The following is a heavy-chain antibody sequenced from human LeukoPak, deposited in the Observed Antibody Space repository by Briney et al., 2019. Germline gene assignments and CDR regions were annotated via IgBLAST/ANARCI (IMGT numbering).Heavy chain of an antibody. D-gene: IGHD1-26*01. V-gene: IGHV3-23*01. J-gene: IGHJ4*02. CDR2: ISGSGGST. Sequence: PGGSLRLSCTASGFTFSSYAMSWVRQAPGKGLEWVSGISGSGGSTYYADSVKGRFTISRDNSYNTPYLQMKSLRAEDTAVYYCAKWSGTSYIGYFDYWGQGTLVTVSS. CDR3: AKWSGTSYIGYFDY. CDR1: GFTFSSYA.